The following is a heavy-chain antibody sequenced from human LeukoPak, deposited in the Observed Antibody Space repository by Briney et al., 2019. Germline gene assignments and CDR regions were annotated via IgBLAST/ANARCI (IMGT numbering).Heavy chain of an antibody. V-gene: IGHV1-24*01. Sequence: ASVKVSCKVSGYTLTELSMHWVRQAPGKGLEWMGGFDPEDGETIYAQKFHGRVTMTEDTSTDTAYMELSSLRSEDTAVYYCAKDKDCTSTSCYPLYWGQGTLVPVS. CDR3: AKDKDCTSTSCYPLY. D-gene: IGHD2-2*01. J-gene: IGHJ4*02. CDR2: FDPEDGET. CDR1: GYTLTELS.